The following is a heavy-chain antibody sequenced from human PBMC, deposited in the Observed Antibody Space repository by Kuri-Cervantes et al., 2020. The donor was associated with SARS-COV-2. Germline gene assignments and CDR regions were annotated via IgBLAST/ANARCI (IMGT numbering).Heavy chain of an antibody. J-gene: IGHJ6*02. CDR2: INHSGST. Sequence: SQTLSLTCAVYGGSFSGYYWSWIRQPPGKGLEWIGEINHSGSTNYNPSLKSRVTISVDTPKNQFSLKLSSVTAADTAVYYCARAKLYSSSWYVGFGDGMDVWGQGTTVTVSS. CDR3: ARAKLYSSSWYVGFGDGMDV. D-gene: IGHD6-13*01. V-gene: IGHV4-34*01. CDR1: GGSFSGYY.